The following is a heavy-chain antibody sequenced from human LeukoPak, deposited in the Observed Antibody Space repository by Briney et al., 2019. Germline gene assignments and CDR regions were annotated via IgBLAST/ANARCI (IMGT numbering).Heavy chain of an antibody. CDR3: ARWYYYDSSGYFDFGWFDP. J-gene: IGHJ5*02. V-gene: IGHV1-2*02. D-gene: IGHD3-22*01. CDR2: INPNSGGT. CDR1: GYTFTGYY. Sequence: ASVKVSCKASGYTFTGYYMHWVRQAPGQGLEWMGWINPNSGGTNYAQKFQGRVTMTRDTSISTAYMELSRLRSDDTAVYYCARWYYYDSSGYFDFGWFDPWGQGTLVTVSS.